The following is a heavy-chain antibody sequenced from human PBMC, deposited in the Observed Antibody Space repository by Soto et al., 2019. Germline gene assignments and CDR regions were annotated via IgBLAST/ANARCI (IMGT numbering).Heavy chain of an antibody. J-gene: IGHJ4*02. Sequence: EVQLVESGGGLVQPGGSLRLSCAASGFTVRSNYMTWVRQTPGRGLEWVSVISSGGSTYYAESVKGRFTISRDNSKNTVYLQMNSLTAEDTAVHYCARDGTSTISARALDFWGQGTLVTVSS. CDR2: ISSGGST. D-gene: IGHD6-6*01. V-gene: IGHV3-66*01. CDR3: ARDGTSTISARALDF. CDR1: GFTVRSNY.